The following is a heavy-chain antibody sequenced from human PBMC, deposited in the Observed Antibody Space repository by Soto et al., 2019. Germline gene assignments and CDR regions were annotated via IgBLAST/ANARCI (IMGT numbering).Heavy chain of an antibody. CDR3: ARPLLTGTTGGYYFDY. CDR1: GYTFTSYY. J-gene: IGHJ4*02. Sequence: QVQLVQSGAEVKKPGASVKVSCKASGYTFTSYYMHWVRQAPGQGLEWMGIINPSGGSTSYAQKFQGRVTMTRDTSTSTVYMELSRLRSEDTAVYYCARPLLTGTTGGYYFDYWGQGTLVTVSS. D-gene: IGHD1-7*01. CDR2: INPSGGST. V-gene: IGHV1-46*01.